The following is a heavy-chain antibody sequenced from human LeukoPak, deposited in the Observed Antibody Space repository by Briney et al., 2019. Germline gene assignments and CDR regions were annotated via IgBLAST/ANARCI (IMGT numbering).Heavy chain of an antibody. J-gene: IGHJ5*02. V-gene: IGHV6-1*01. CDR1: GDSVSSNSAA. D-gene: IGHD2-2*01. CDR3: ARGRYCTSATCYNWFDP. Sequence: SQTLSLTCAISGDSVSSNSAAWNWIRQSPSRGLKWLGRTYYRSKWYNDYAVSVKSRITINPDTSKNQFSLQLNSVTPEDTAVYYCARGRYCTSATCYNWFDPWGQGTLVTVSS. CDR2: TYYRSKWYN.